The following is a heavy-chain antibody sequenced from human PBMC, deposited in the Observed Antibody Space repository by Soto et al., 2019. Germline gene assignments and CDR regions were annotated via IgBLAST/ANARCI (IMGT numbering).Heavy chain of an antibody. Sequence: GVSLRLSFAASGFSFSNNWMSWFRQAPGKGLEWVANIKQDGSEKYYVDSVKGRFTISRDNAKNSLYLQMNSLRAEDTAVYYCARAIIGYRDFDYWGQGALVTVSS. CDR1: GFSFSNNW. CDR3: ARAIIGYRDFDY. V-gene: IGHV3-7*05. D-gene: IGHD1-1*01. J-gene: IGHJ4*02. CDR2: IKQDGSEK.